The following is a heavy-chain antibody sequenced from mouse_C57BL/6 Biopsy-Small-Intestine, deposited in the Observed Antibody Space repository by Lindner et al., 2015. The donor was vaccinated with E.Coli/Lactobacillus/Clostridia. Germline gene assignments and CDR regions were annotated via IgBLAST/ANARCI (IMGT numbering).Heavy chain of an antibody. V-gene: IGHV9-3*02. CDR1: GYIFTSYS. CDR2: INTNTGKP. CDR3: ARSLVEIHAFDI. Sequence: VKVSCKASGYIFTSYSLNWVRQAPGQGLEWMGWINTNTGKPAYAPGFTGRFVFSLDTSVTTTYLQVSSLKAEDTAVYYCARSLVEIHAFDIWGQGTMVTVSS. D-gene: IGHD2-10*02. J-gene: IGHJ3*01.